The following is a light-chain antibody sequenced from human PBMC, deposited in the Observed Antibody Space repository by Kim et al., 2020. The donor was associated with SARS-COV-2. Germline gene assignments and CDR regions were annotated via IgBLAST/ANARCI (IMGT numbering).Light chain of an antibody. J-gene: IGLJ2*01. CDR3: QTWGTGIGV. Sequence: ASGKPTCTPGSEHSSDSNAWHWQQPEQGPRDLLRVNSDGSHNKGDGIPDRFSGSSSGAERFLTISSLQAEDEADYYCQTWGTGIGVFGGGTQLTVL. CDR1: SEHSSDS. CDR2: VNSDGSH. V-gene: IGLV4-69*01.